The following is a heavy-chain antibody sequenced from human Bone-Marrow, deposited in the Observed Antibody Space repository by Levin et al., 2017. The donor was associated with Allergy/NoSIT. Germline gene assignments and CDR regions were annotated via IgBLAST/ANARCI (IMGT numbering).Heavy chain of an antibody. D-gene: IGHD3-3*01. J-gene: IGHJ4*02. Sequence: GGSLRLSCTASGFTFGDYAMSWFRQAPGKGLEWVGFIRSKAYGGTAEYAASVKGRFTISRDDSKSIAYLQMNSLKTEDTAVYYCTRDDFLPGAYVDYWGQGTLVTVSS. CDR3: TRDDFLPGAYVDY. CDR1: GFTFGDYA. CDR2: IRSKAYGGTA. V-gene: IGHV3-49*03.